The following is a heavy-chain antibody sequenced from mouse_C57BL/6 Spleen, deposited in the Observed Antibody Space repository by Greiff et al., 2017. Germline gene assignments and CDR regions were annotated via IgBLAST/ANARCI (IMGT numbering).Heavy chain of an antibody. CDR1: GYAFSSSW. V-gene: IGHV1-82*01. J-gene: IGHJ3*01. CDR2: IYPGDGDT. Sequence: QVQLKQSGPELVKPGASVKISCKASGYAFSSSWMNWVKQRPGKGLEWIGRIYPGDGDTNYNGKFKGKATLTADKSSSTAYMQLSSLTSEDSAVXFCARSVYDGYYWFAYWGQGTLVTVSA. D-gene: IGHD2-3*01. CDR3: ARSVYDGYYWFAY.